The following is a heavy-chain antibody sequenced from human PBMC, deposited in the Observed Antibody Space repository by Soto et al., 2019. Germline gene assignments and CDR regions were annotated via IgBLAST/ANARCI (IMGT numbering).Heavy chain of an antibody. CDR2: INTDGTNT. CDR3: AKDLLWGQSDS. CDR1: GFTFSRYW. V-gene: IGHV3-74*03. J-gene: IGHJ4*02. D-gene: IGHD3-16*01. Sequence: EVQLVESGGGLVQPGGSLRLSCAVSGFTFSRYWMHWFRQDPGNGLVWVSSINTDGTNTQYADSVRGRFTVSRDNAKNTVYLQMISLRSEDTAVYYCAKDLLWGQSDSWGQGTLVVVSS.